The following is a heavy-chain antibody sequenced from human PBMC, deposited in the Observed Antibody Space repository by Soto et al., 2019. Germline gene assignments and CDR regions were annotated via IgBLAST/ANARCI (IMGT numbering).Heavy chain of an antibody. CDR3: AKEMTSGYYLFDY. V-gene: IGHV3-23*01. CDR1: GFTFSSYA. D-gene: IGHD3-22*01. CDR2: ISGTGGST. J-gene: IGHJ4*02. Sequence: GSLRLSCAASGFTFSSYAMSWVRQTPGKGLEWVSTISGTGGSTYYPDSVKGRFTISRDNSKNTVYLQMNSLRAEDAAVYYCAKEMTSGYYLFDYWGQGPLVTVSS.